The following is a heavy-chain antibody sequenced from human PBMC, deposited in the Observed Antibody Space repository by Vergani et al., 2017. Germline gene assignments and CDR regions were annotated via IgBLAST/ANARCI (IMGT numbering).Heavy chain of an antibody. J-gene: IGHJ6*02. V-gene: IGHV3-23*01. D-gene: IGHD3-10*01. Sequence: EVQLLESGGGLAQPGGSLRLSCAASGFTFRNYAMTWVRQAPGKGLEWVSIISDNGGTTYYADSVKGRFTISRDNSKDTLYLQMNSLRAEDTAVYYCAKLWFGELSAGNYKFYHGMDVWGQGTTVTVSS. CDR2: ISDNGGTT. CDR3: AKLWFGELSAGNYKFYHGMDV. CDR1: GFTFRNYA.